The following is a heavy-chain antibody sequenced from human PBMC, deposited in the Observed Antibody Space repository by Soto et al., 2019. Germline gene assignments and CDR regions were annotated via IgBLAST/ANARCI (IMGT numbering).Heavy chain of an antibody. CDR1: GGSITNYY. CDR3: ARDDYKDGGNNWFDP. D-gene: IGHD3-16*01. J-gene: IGHJ5*02. CDR2: IYTKERT. Sequence: PSETLSLTCTVSGGSITNYYWSWIRQPAGKGLEWIGRIYTKERTNYNLSFRNRVTMSVDTSKNQFSLKLDAVTAADTAVYYCARDDYKDGGNNWFDPWGQRTLVTVSS. V-gene: IGHV4-4*07.